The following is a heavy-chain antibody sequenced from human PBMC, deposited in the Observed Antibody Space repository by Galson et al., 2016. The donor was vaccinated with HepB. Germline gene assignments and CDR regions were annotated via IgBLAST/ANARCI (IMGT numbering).Heavy chain of an antibody. D-gene: IGHD2-15*01. J-gene: IGHJ4*02. V-gene: IGHV3-7*01. CDR3: ARGRGGFCIGNTCHSEYFDS. Sequence: SLRLSCAASGFTFSSYWMSCVRRAPGKGLEWVANMNQGGSQKYYVDSVKGRFTISRDNARNSLSLQMSSLRAEDTAVYYCARGRGGFCIGNTCHSEYFDSWGQGTLVTVSS. CDR1: GFTFSSYW. CDR2: MNQGGSQK.